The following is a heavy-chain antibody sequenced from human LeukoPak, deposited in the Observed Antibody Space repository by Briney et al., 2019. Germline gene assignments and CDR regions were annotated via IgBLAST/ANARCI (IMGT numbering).Heavy chain of an antibody. V-gene: IGHV3-7*01. CDR2: IKQDGSEK. CDR1: GFNFDAFF. J-gene: IGHJ4*02. Sequence: PGGPLRLSCAASGFNFDAFFLSWVRQAPGKGLEWVANIKQDGSEKYYVDSVKGRFTISRDNAKNSLYLQMNSLRAEDTAVYYCARELDYGGAFDYWGQGTLVTVSS. D-gene: IGHD4-23*01. CDR3: ARELDYGGAFDY.